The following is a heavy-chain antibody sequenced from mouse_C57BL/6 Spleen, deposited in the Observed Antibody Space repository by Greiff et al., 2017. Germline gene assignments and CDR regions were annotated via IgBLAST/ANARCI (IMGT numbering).Heavy chain of an antibody. CDR3: TLYYYGLDV. D-gene: IGHD1-1*01. CDR2: ISNKANNYAT. Sequence: EVKVEESGGGLVQPGGSMKLSCAASGFTFSDAWMDWVRQSPEKGLEWVADISNKANNYATYYAESVKGRFTSSRDDSKSSVYLQMNSLRAKDTGIYYCTLYYYGLDVWGTGTTVTVAS. J-gene: IGHJ1*03. CDR1: GFTFSDAW. V-gene: IGHV6-6*01.